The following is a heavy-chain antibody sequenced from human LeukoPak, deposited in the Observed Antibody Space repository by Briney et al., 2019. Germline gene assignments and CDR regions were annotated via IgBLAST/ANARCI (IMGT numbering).Heavy chain of an antibody. Sequence: SETLSLTCTVSGGSISSYYWSWIRQPAGKGLEGIGRIYTSGSTNYNPSLKSRVTMSVDMSKNQFSLKLSSVTAADTAVYYCASMGYSSSANSEYYFDYWGQGTLVTVSS. CDR1: GGSISSYY. CDR3: ASMGYSSSANSEYYFDY. D-gene: IGHD6-13*01. J-gene: IGHJ4*02. V-gene: IGHV4-4*07. CDR2: IYTSGST.